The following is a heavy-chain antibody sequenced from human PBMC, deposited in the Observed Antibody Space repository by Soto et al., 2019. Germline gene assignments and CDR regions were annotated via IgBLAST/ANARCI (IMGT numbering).Heavy chain of an antibody. CDR1: GGSISSGDYY. J-gene: IGHJ5*02. CDR2: IYYSGST. CDR3: AREGVYNWFDP. D-gene: IGHD3-10*01. V-gene: IGHV4-30-4*01. Sequence: SSETLSLTCTVSGGSISSGDYYWSWIRQPPGKGLEWIGYIYYSGSTYYNPSLKSRVTISVDTSKNQFSLKLSSVTAADTAVYYCAREGVYNWFDPWGQGTLVTVSS.